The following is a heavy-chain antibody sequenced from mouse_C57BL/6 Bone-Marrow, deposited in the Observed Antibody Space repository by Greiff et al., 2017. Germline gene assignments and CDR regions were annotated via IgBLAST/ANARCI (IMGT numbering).Heavy chain of an antibody. CDR3: ATTGRLLEDAKDY. D-gene: IGHD2-14*01. Sequence: EVQLQQSGAELVRPGASVKLSCTASGFNITGDYMHWVKQRPEQGLEWIGWIDPENGDTEYASKFQGEATITADTSSNTAYLQLSRLTSEDTAVYYGATTGRLLEDAKDYGGQGTAVTVTA. CDR2: IDPENGDT. V-gene: IGHV14-4*01. CDR1: GFNITGDY. J-gene: IGHJ4*01.